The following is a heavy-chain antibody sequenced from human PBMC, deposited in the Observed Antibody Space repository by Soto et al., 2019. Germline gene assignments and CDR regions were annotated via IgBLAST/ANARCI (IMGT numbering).Heavy chain of an antibody. J-gene: IGHJ4*02. Sequence: GGSLRLSCAASGFTFSTYAMNWVRQAPRKGLEWVSTITGSGGTKYYADSVKGRFTVSRDNSKNTLYLQMNSLRPEDTAFYYCARYCNGGACYSASLDYWGQGTQVTVSS. D-gene: IGHD2-15*01. V-gene: IGHV3-23*01. CDR1: GFTFSTYA. CDR3: ARYCNGGACYSASLDY. CDR2: ITGSGGTK.